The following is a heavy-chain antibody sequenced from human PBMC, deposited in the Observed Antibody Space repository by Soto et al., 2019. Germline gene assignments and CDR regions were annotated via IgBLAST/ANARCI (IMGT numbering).Heavy chain of an antibody. Sequence: PGGSLRLSCAASGFTFSNAWMSWIRQAPGKGLEWVGRIKSKTDGGTTDYAAPVKGRFTISRDDSKNTLYLQMNSLKTEDTAVYYCTTDQETRNETYYDFWSGYYSAFWFDPWGQGTLVTVSS. J-gene: IGHJ5*02. CDR3: TTDQETRNETYYDFWSGYYSAFWFDP. D-gene: IGHD3-3*01. CDR2: IKSKTDGGTT. V-gene: IGHV3-15*01. CDR1: GFTFSNAW.